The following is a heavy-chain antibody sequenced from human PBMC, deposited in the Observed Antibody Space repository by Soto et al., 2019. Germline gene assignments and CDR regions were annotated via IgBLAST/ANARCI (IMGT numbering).Heavy chain of an antibody. J-gene: IGHJ6*02. Sequence: GSLRLSCAASGFTFSGSAMHWVRQASGKGLEWVGRIRSKANSYATAYAASVKGRFTISRDDSKNTAYLQMNSLKTEDTAVYYCTRQWCGGDCYLGRGDYYYGMDVWGPGTTLTVSS. CDR2: IRSKANSYAT. CDR3: TRQWCGGDCYLGRGDYYYGMDV. D-gene: IGHD2-21*02. CDR1: GFTFSGSA. V-gene: IGHV3-73*01.